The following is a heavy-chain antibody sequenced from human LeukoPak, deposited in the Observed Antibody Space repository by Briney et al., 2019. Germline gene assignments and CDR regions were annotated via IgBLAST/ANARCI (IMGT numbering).Heavy chain of an antibody. Sequence: PSETLSFTCTVSGGSISSYYWSWILQPPGKRLEWIGYIYYSGTTNYNPSLKSRVTISVDTSKNQFSMKLSSVTAADTAVYFCARYWSRFDYWGQGTLVTVSS. CDR1: GGSISSYY. D-gene: IGHD1-1*01. CDR3: ARYWSRFDY. CDR2: IYYSGTT. V-gene: IGHV4-59*12. J-gene: IGHJ4*02.